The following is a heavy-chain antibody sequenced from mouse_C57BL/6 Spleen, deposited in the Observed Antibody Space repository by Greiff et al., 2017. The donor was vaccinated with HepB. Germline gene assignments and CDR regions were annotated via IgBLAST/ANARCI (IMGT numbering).Heavy chain of an antibody. CDR2: IDPSDSYT. CDR3: ARVGDSSGPLDY. J-gene: IGHJ2*01. D-gene: IGHD3-2*02. CDR1: GYTFTSYW. V-gene: IGHV1-69*01. Sequence: QVQLQQPGAELVMPGASVKLSCKASGYTFTSYWMHWVKQRPGQGLEWIGEIDPSDSYTNYNQKFKGKTTLTVDKSSSTAYMLLSSLTSEDSAVYYCARVGDSSGPLDYWGQGTTLTVSS.